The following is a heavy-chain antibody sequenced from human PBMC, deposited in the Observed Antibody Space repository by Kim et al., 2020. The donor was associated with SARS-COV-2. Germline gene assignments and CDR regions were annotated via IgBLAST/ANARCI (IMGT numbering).Heavy chain of an antibody. Sequence: GGSLRLSCAASGFTFSSYSMNWVRQAPGKGLEWVSSISSSSSYIYYADSVKGRFTISRDNAKNSLYLQMNSLRAEDTAVYYCARGIQLWLDYFDYWGQGTLVTVSS. CDR2: ISSSSSYI. V-gene: IGHV3-21*01. J-gene: IGHJ4*02. CDR1: GFTFSSYS. CDR3: ARGIQLWLDYFDY. D-gene: IGHD5-18*01.